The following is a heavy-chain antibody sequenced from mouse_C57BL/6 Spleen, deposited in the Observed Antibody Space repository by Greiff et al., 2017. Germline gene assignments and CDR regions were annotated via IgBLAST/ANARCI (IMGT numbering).Heavy chain of an antibody. J-gene: IGHJ1*03. Sequence: VQLKQPGAELVRPGSSVKLSCKASGYPFTSYWMHWVKQRPIQGLEWIGNIDPSDSETHYNQKFKDKATLTVDKSSSTAYMTLSSLTSEGTAVYYGARRENYPYWYFDVWGTETTVTVAS. D-gene: IGHD2-1*01. CDR1: GYPFTSYW. CDR3: ARRENYPYWYFDV. CDR2: IDPSDSET. V-gene: IGHV1-52*01.